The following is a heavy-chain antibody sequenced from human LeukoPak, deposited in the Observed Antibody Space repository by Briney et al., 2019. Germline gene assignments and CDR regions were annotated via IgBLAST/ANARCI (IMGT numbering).Heavy chain of an antibody. Sequence: SETLSLTCTVSGGSISSSSYYWGWIRQPPGKGLEWIGSIYYSGSTYYNPSLKSRVTISVDTSKNQFSLKLSSVTAADTAVYYCARSNYYDSSVAVWGQGTLVTVSS. V-gene: IGHV4-39*07. CDR2: IYYSGST. CDR3: ARSNYYDSSVAV. D-gene: IGHD3-22*01. J-gene: IGHJ4*02. CDR1: GGSISSSSYY.